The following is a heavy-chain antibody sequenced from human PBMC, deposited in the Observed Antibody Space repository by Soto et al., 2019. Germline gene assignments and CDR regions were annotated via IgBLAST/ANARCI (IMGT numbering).Heavy chain of an antibody. Sequence: SETQSHTYSVSDRYIRSTYWRWGRQTACRGLGWVGRIFSSGSTSFNPSLESRVAMSVDTSKNHFSLTLSSVTAADMAVYYCAREGSYSAYNFAHGIQLWSFDFWGQGALVTVSS. J-gene: IGHJ4*02. CDR2: IFSSGST. CDR1: DRYIRSTY. CDR3: AREGSYSAYNFAHGIQLWSFDF. V-gene: IGHV4-4*07. D-gene: IGHD5-12*01.